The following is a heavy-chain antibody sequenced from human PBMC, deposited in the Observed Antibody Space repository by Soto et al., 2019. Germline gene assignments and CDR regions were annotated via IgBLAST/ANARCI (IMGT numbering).Heavy chain of an antibody. CDR3: ARRKSYSSGWDY. CDR2: LHPDSSET. V-gene: IGHV5-51*01. Sequence: EVQLVQSGAEVKKPGESLKISCKGSGYSFTNSWIGWVRQMPGKGLEWMGILHPDSSETRYSPSFQGQVTISADKSTITAYLQWSSLKASDTAMYYCARRKSYSSGWDYWGQGTLVTVSS. D-gene: IGHD6-25*01. CDR1: GYSFTNSW. J-gene: IGHJ4*02.